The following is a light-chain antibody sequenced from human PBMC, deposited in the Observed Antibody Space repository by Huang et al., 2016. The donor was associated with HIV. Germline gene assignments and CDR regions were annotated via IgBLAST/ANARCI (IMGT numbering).Light chain of an antibody. CDR2: AAS. J-gene: IGKJ1*01. Sequence: IQMTQSPASLSASVGDRVTITCRASQAIRNDLGWYQQRLGKAPKRLVSAASHLQSGVPSRFSGSGSGTHFTLTISGLQSEDFATYYCLQTYTYPWTFGQGTKVQIK. V-gene: IGKV1-6*01. CDR3: LQTYTYPWT. CDR1: QAIRND.